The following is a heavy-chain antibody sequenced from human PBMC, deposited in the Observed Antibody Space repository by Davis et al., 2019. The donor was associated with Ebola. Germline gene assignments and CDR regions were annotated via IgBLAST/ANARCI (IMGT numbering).Heavy chain of an antibody. J-gene: IGHJ6*02. Sequence: GGSLRLSCAASGFTFDDYTMHWVRQAPGKGLEWVSLISWDGGSTYYADSVKGRFTISRDNSKNSLYLQMNSLRTEDTALYYCAKDMDHYGGAVFYYYYGMDVWGQGTTVTASS. CDR1: GFTFDDYT. V-gene: IGHV3-43*01. CDR2: ISWDGGST. CDR3: AKDMDHYGGAVFYYYYGMDV. D-gene: IGHD4-23*01.